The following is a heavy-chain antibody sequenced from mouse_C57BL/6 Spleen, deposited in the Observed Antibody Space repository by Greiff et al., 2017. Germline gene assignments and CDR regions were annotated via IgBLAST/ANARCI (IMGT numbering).Heavy chain of an antibody. Sequence: QVQLQQPGTELVKPGASVKLSCKASGYTFTSYWMPWVKQRPGQGLEWIGNINPSNGGTNYNEKFKSKATLTVDKSSSTAYMQLSSLTSEDAAVYYCARSDDGYYVSWFAYWGQGTLVTVSA. CDR1: GYTFTSYW. D-gene: IGHD2-3*01. CDR2: INPSNGGT. J-gene: IGHJ3*01. CDR3: ARSDDGYYVSWFAY. V-gene: IGHV1-53*01.